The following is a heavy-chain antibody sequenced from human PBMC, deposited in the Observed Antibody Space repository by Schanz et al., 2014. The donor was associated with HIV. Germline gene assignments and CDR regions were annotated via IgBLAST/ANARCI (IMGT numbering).Heavy chain of an antibody. V-gene: IGHV3-30*18. D-gene: IGHD3-22*01. CDR3: AKDRNYYDNRYLGKGNYYYYYGMDV. CDR2: ISYDGTNK. J-gene: IGHJ6*02. Sequence: QVRLVESGGGVVRPGRSLRLSCAASGFTFDSYGMHWVRQAPGKGLEWVAVISYDGTNKKFADSVKGRFTISRDNSKNTLYLQMKSLRPEDTAVYYCAKDRNYYDNRYLGKGNYYYYYGMDVWGQGTTVTVSS. CDR1: GFTFDSYG.